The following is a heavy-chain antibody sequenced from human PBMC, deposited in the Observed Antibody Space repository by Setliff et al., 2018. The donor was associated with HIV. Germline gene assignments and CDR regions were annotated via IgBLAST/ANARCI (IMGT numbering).Heavy chain of an antibody. D-gene: IGHD2-8*01. J-gene: IGHJ5*02. CDR2: IYYSGST. V-gene: IGHV4-59*12. CDR1: GGSTSSYY. CDR3: ARDAPTVYANGWFDP. Sequence: PSETLSLTCTVSGGSTSSYYWSWIRQPPGKGLEWIGYIYYSGSTNYNPSLKSRVTISVDTSKNQFSLKLSSVTAADTAVYYCARDAPTVYANGWFDPWGQGTLVTVSS.